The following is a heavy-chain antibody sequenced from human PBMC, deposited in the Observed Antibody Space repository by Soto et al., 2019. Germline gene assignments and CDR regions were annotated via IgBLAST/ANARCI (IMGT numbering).Heavy chain of an antibody. CDR2: IYYSGST. J-gene: IGHJ4*02. V-gene: IGHV4-59*08. CDR1: GVSISSYY. CDR3: ARHMTWVTTIAIFDY. D-gene: IGHD5-12*01. Sequence: TSETLSLTYTVSGVSISSYYWSWIRQPPGKGLEWIGYIYYSGSTNYNPSLKSRVTISVDTSKNQFSLKLSSVTAADTAVYYCARHMTWVTTIAIFDYWGQGTLVTVSS.